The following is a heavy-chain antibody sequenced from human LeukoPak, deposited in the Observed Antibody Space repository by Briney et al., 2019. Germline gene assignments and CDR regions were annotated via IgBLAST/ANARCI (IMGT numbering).Heavy chain of an antibody. V-gene: IGHV5-51*01. CDR1: GYSFASYW. Sequence: GESLKISCKGSGYSFASYWIGWVRQMPGKGLEWMGIIYPGDSDTRYSPSFQGQVTISADKSISTAYLQWSSLKASDTAMYYCAILXSXSXXGIDYWGQGTLVTVSS. CDR2: IYPGDSDT. J-gene: IGHJ4*02. CDR3: AILXSXSXXGIDY. D-gene: IGHD6-13*01.